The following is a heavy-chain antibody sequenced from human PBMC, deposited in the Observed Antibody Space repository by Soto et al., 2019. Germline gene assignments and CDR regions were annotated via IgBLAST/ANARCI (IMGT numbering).Heavy chain of an antibody. Sequence: HPGGSLRLSCEASGFTFSSYPMHWVRQAPGKGLEWVTVISYDGGNQYYADSVKGRFTISRDNSKDTLYLQVHSLRSDDTAVYFCARGPITQTSFIDHWGQGTLVTVSS. V-gene: IGHV3-30-3*01. D-gene: IGHD1-20*01. CDR2: ISYDGGNQ. J-gene: IGHJ4*02. CDR1: GFTFSSYP. CDR3: ARGPITQTSFIDH.